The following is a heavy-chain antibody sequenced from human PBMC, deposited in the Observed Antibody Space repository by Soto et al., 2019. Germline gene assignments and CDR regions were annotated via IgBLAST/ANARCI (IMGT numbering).Heavy chain of an antibody. J-gene: IGHJ4*02. CDR2: ISYSGST. Sequence: PSETLSLTCTVSGGSISSGGYYWSWICQHPGTGLEWIGHISYSGSTYYNPSLKSRVTISVDTSKNQFSLKLSSVTAADTAVYYCARGTVAEDYWGQGTLVTVSS. CDR3: ARGTVAEDY. D-gene: IGHD6-19*01. V-gene: IGHV4-31*03. CDR1: GGSISSGGYY.